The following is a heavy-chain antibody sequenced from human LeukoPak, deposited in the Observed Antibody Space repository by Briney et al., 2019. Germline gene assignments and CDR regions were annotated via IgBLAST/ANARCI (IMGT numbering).Heavy chain of an antibody. CDR2: IEPNSGGA. V-gene: IGHV1-2*02. CDR3: AIENYYDSSGYSKAFDY. CDR1: GYTFTVKF. D-gene: IGHD3-22*01. J-gene: IGHJ4*02. Sequence: ASVMVSCKTSGYTFTVKFLHWLRQAPGQGLEGMGGIEPNSGGAVYGQNFRGRVTVTRDTSVSTAYMELRRLRSDDTAVYYCAIENYYDSSGYSKAFDYWGQGTLVTVSS.